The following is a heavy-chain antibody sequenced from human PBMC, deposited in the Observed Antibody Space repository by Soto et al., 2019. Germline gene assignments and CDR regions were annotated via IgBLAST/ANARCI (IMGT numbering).Heavy chain of an antibody. CDR1: AGYA. CDR3: AKLKMQWRDSRPNFHN. J-gene: IGHJ4*02. Sequence: GGSLRLSCAAFAGYAMSWVRQVPGKGLEWVSSIGGRGTTTYYADSVKGRFTISRDNSRNTLYLQMNRLRAEDTAIYYCAKLKMQWRDSRPNFHNWGQGSLVTVSS. V-gene: IGHV3-23*01. CDR2: IGGRGTTT. D-gene: IGHD6-19*01.